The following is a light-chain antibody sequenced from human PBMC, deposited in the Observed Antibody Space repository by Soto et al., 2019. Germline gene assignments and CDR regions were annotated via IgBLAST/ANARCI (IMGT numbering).Light chain of an antibody. J-gene: IGKJ4*01. CDR2: TVS. Sequence: DLQMTQSPSSVSASVGDRVTITCRASQGISSWLAWYQQEPGKAPKLLIYTVSSLQSGVPSRFSSSGSRTDITLTFSSMKPEDFTTYYCQQANSFLHTFVGGTKVEIK. CDR1: QGISSW. V-gene: IGKV1-12*01. CDR3: QQANSFLHT.